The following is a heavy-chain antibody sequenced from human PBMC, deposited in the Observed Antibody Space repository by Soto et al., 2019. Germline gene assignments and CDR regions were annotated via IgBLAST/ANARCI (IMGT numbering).Heavy chain of an antibody. Sequence: SETLSLTCTVSGGSISSGDYYWRWIRQPPGKGLEWIVYIYYSGSTYYNPSLKSRVTISVDTSKNQFSLKLSSVTAADTAVYYRARDVVVVPAAIPFPGGYYGMDVWGQGTTVTVSS. CDR1: GGSISSGDYY. J-gene: IGHJ6*02. D-gene: IGHD2-2*02. CDR2: IYYSGST. CDR3: ARDVVVVPAAIPFPGGYYGMDV. V-gene: IGHV4-30-4*01.